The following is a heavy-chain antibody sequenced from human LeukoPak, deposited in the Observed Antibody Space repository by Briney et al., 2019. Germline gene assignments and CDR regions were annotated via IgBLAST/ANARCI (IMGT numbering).Heavy chain of an antibody. CDR3: ARLTFGGVIGFDY. CDR2: TSSSGSHM. J-gene: IGHJ4*02. V-gene: IGHV3-21*01. D-gene: IGHD3-16*02. Sequence: NPGGSLRLSCAASGFTFSSYSMNWVRQAPGKGLEWVSSTSSSGSHMYYADPVKGRFTISRDNAKNSLYLQMNSLRAEDTAVYYCARLTFGGVIGFDYWGQGTLVTVSS. CDR1: GFTFSSYS.